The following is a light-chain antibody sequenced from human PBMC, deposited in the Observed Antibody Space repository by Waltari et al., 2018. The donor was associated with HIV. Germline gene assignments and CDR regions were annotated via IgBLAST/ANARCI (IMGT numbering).Light chain of an antibody. J-gene: IGKJ3*01. CDR1: QDISSY. V-gene: IGKV1-9*01. CDR2: TAS. Sequence: DIQLTQSPSFLSASVGDRVTITCRASQDISSYLAWYQQKPGKAPKVFIYTASTLQGGVPERFSGSGSGTEFTLTITSLQPEDFATYYCQQLKSYPVTFGPGTKVDLK. CDR3: QQLKSYPVT.